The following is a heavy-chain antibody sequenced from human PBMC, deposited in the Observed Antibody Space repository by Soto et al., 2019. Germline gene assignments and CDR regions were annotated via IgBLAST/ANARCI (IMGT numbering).Heavy chain of an antibody. V-gene: IGHV1-2*02. J-gene: IGHJ6*02. Sequence: QVQLVQSGAEVKKPGASVKVSCKASGYTFTGYYMHWVRQAPGQGLEWMGWINPNSGGTNYAQKFQGRVTMTRDTSISTAYMELSRLRSDDTAVYYCASLRGDTAMAYYSYGMDVWGQGTTVTVSS. D-gene: IGHD5-18*01. CDR3: ASLRGDTAMAYYSYGMDV. CDR1: GYTFTGYY. CDR2: INPNSGGT.